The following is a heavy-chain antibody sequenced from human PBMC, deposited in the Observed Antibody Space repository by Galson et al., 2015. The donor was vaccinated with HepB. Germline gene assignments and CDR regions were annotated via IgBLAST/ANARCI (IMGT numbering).Heavy chain of an antibody. J-gene: IGHJ2*01. CDR3: ARTNAVSYWYFDL. CDR1: GFTFSRFD. V-gene: IGHV3-21*01. Sequence: SLRLSCAASGFTFSRFDMDWVRQAPGKGLEWVSSISSVSSYTYYADSVKGRFTISRDNAKNSLYLQMSSLRAEDTGLYFCARTNAVSYWYFDLWGRGTLVTVSS. CDR2: ISSVSSYT. D-gene: IGHD2-8*01.